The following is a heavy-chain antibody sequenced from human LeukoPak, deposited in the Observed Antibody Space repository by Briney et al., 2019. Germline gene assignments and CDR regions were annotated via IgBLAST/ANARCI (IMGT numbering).Heavy chain of an antibody. CDR3: ATDRGLR. CDR2: IKYDGSEK. Sequence: GGSLRLSCAASGLTFSDYWMYWVRQAPGKGLEWVANIKYDGSEKYYVDSVKGRFTISRDNAKNSLYLQMNSLRVEDTAMYYCATDRGLRWGKGTTVTVFS. V-gene: IGHV3-7*03. J-gene: IGHJ6*04. CDR1: GLTFSDYW.